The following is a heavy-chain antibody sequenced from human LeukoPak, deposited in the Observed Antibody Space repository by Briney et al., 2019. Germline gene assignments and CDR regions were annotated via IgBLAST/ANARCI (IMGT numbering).Heavy chain of an antibody. D-gene: IGHD5-12*01. CDR3: ARAPRGGYDRIDY. Sequence: SETLSLTCAVYGGSFSGYYWSWIRQPPGKGLEWIGEINHSGSTNYNPSLRSRVTISVDTSKNQFSLKLSSVTAADTAVYYCARAPRGGYDRIDYWGQGTLVTVSS. CDR2: INHSGST. CDR1: GGSFSGYY. V-gene: IGHV4-34*01. J-gene: IGHJ4*02.